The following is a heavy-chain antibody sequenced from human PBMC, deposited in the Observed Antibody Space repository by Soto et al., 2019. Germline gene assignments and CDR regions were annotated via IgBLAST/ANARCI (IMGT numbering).Heavy chain of an antibody. J-gene: IGHJ6*02. V-gene: IGHV1-69*02. CDR1: GGTFSSYT. CDR3: ARVGGSGSQYYYYYGMDV. CDR2: IIPIPGIA. D-gene: IGHD3-10*01. Sequence: SVKVSCKASGGTFSSYTISWVRQAPGQGLEWMGRIIPIPGIANYAQKFQGRVTITADKSTSTAYMELSSLRSEDTAVYYCARVGGSGSQYYYYYGMDVWGQGTTVTVSS.